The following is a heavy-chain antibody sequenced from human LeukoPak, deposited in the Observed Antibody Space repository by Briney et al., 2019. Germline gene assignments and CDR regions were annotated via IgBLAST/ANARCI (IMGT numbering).Heavy chain of an antibody. CDR2: INSDGSTT. CDR3: ARGPSGYHNT. D-gene: IGHD5-12*01. CDR1: GFTFSSYW. Sequence: PGGSLRLSCAASGFTFSSYWMHWVRQAPGKGLVWVSRINSDGSTTNYADSVKGRFTISRDNSKNTLYLQMNSLRAEDTAVYYCARGPSGYHNTGGQGTLVTVSS. V-gene: IGHV3-74*01. J-gene: IGHJ4*02.